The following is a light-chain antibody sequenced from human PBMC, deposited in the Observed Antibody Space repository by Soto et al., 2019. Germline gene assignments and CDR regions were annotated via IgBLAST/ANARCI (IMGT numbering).Light chain of an antibody. CDR1: SSDVGGYNY. CDR3: SSYTSSSTL. CDR2: AVT. J-gene: IGLJ1*01. Sequence: QSVLTQRASVSGSPGQSITISCTGTSSDVGGYNYVSWYQQHPGKAPKLMIYAVTDRPSGVSSRFSGSKSGNSASLTISGLQAEDEADYYCSSYTSSSTLFGTETKLTVL. V-gene: IGLV2-14*01.